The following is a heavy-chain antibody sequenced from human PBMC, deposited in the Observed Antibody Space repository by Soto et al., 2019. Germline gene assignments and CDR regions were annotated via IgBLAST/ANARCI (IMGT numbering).Heavy chain of an antibody. Sequence: QVQLQESGPGLVKPSQTLSLTCTVSGGSISSGGYYWSWIRQHPGKGLEWIGYIYYSGSTYYNPSLKSRVTISVDTSKNQFSLKLSSVTAADTAVYYCARGVRPYSSSSFYFDYWGQGTLVTVSS. CDR2: IYYSGST. J-gene: IGHJ4*02. CDR1: GGSISSGGYY. V-gene: IGHV4-31*03. CDR3: ARGVRPYSSSSFYFDY. D-gene: IGHD6-13*01.